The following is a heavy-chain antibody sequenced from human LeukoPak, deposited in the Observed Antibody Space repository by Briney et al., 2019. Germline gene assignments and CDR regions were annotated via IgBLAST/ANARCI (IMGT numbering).Heavy chain of an antibody. V-gene: IGHV3-21*01. CDR1: GFTFSSYS. Sequence: RSGGSLRLSCAASGFTFSSYSMNWVRQAPGKGLEWVSSISSSSYIYYADSVKGRFTISRDNAKNSLYLQINSLRAEDTAVYYCSSAAIAAAGTYYWGQGTLVTVSS. J-gene: IGHJ4*02. D-gene: IGHD6-13*01. CDR2: ISSSSYI. CDR3: SSAAIAAAGTYY.